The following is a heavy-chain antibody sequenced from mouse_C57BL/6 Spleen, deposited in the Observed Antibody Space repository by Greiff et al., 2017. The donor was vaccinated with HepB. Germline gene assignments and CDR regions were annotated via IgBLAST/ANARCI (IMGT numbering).Heavy chain of an antibody. Sequence: VQLQQPGAELVRPGSSVKLSCKASGYTFTSYWMHWVKQRPIQGLEWIGNIDPSDSETHYNQKFKDKATLTVDKSSSTAYRQLSSLTSEDSAVYYCAREGDGYYGAYWGQGTLVTVSA. D-gene: IGHD2-3*01. CDR2: IDPSDSET. J-gene: IGHJ3*01. CDR1: GYTFTSYW. V-gene: IGHV1-52*01. CDR3: AREGDGYYGAY.